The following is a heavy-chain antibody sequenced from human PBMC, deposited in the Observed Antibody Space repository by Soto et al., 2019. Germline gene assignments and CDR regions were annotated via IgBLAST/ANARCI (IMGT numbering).Heavy chain of an antibody. V-gene: IGHV3-23*01. CDR2: ISGSGGST. Sequence: VGSLRLSCAASGFTFSSYAMSWVRQAPGKGLEWVSAISGSGGSTYYADSVKGRFTISRDNSKNTLYLQMNSLRAEDTAVYYCAKDSEGYSSGWYDYWGQGTLVTVSS. D-gene: IGHD6-19*01. CDR1: GFTFSSYA. CDR3: AKDSEGYSSGWYDY. J-gene: IGHJ4*02.